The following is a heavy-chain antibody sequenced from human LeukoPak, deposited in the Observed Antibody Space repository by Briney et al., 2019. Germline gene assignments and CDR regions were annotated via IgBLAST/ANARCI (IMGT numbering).Heavy chain of an antibody. CDR2: ISSSSSTI. CDR3: ARGGGASFYYYYGMDV. J-gene: IGHJ6*02. CDR1: GFTFSSYS. D-gene: IGHD3-10*01. V-gene: IGHV3-48*01. Sequence: GSLRLSCAASGFTFSSYSMNWVRQAPGKGLEWVSYISSSSSTIYYADSVTGRFTISRDNAKNSLYLQMNSLRAEDTAVYYCARGGGASFYYYYGMDVWGQGTTVTVSS.